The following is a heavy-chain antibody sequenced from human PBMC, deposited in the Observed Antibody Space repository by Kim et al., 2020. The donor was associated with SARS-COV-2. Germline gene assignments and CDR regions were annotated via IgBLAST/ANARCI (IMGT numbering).Heavy chain of an antibody. D-gene: IGHD1-7*01. CDR2: IYYSGST. Sequence: SETLSLTCTVSGGSISSGDYYWSWIRQPPGKGLEWIGYIYYSGSTYYNPSLKSRVTISVDTSKNQFSLKLSSVTAADTAVYYCARVPPMPGGTTFAFDIWGQGTMVTVSS. V-gene: IGHV4-30-4*01. CDR1: GGSISSGDYY. J-gene: IGHJ3*02. CDR3: ARVPPMPGGTTFAFDI.